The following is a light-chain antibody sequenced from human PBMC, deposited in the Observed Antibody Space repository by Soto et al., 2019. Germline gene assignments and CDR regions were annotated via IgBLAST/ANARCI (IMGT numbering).Light chain of an antibody. CDR3: GSYAGTGTLV. Sequence: QSALTQPASVSGSPGQSITISCTGTSSDVGSYKYVSWYQQHPGEAPTLMIYDVSDRPSGVSNRFSGSKSANTASLTISGLQADDEADYYCGSYAGTGTLVFGTGTKLTVL. CDR2: DVS. CDR1: SSDVGSYKY. V-gene: IGLV2-14*01. J-gene: IGLJ1*01.